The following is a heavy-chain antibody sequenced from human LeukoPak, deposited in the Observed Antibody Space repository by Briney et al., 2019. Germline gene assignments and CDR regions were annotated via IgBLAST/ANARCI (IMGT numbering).Heavy chain of an antibody. J-gene: IGHJ3*02. CDR1: GFTFDDHG. CDR3: AREMYASGWLNAFDI. Sequence: PGGSLRLSCAASGFTFDDHGMSWVRHAPGKGLEWVSGINWNGGSTGYADSVKGRLTISRDNAKNSLYLQMNSLRAEDTALYYCAREMYASGWLNAFDIWGQGTMVTVSS. V-gene: IGHV3-20*04. CDR2: INWNGGST. D-gene: IGHD6-19*01.